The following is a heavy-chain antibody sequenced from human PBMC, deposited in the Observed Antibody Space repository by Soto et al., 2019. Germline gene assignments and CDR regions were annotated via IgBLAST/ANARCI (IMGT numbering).Heavy chain of an antibody. CDR3: ARDKVYSGYSGGDY. Sequence: GGSLRLSCAASGFTFSSYAMHWVRQAPGKGLEWVAVISYDGSNKYYADSVKGRFTISRDNSKNTLYLQMNSLRAEDTAVYYCARDKVYSGYSGGDYWGQGTLVTVSS. V-gene: IGHV3-30-3*01. CDR2: ISYDGSNK. CDR1: GFTFSSYA. D-gene: IGHD5-12*01. J-gene: IGHJ4*02.